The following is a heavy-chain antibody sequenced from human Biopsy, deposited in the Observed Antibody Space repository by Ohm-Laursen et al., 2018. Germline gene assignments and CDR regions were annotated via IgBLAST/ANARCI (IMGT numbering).Heavy chain of an antibody. Sequence: TLSLTCTVSSGSISSYYWSWIRQPPGKGLEWIGYIYYSGSTNYNPSLKSRVTISVDTSKNQFSLRLSSVTAADTAVYYCARHPTHRIQQIDYWGQGTLVTVSS. CDR2: IYYSGST. CDR3: ARHPTHRIQQIDY. V-gene: IGHV4-59*08. CDR1: SGSISSYY. D-gene: IGHD5-18*01. J-gene: IGHJ4*02.